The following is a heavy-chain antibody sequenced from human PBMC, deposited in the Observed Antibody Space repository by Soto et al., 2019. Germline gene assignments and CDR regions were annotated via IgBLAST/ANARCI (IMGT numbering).Heavy chain of an antibody. Sequence: GESLKIPCKGSGYSVPSYWISWVRPMPGKGREWIGRIDPSDSYTNYSPPFQGHVTISADKSISTAYLQWSSLKASDTAMYYCARHPAVGARWGMDVWGKGTTVTVSS. CDR1: GYSVPSYW. J-gene: IGHJ6*04. CDR2: IDPSDSYT. V-gene: IGHV5-10-1*01. CDR3: ARHPAVGARWGMDV. D-gene: IGHD1-26*01.